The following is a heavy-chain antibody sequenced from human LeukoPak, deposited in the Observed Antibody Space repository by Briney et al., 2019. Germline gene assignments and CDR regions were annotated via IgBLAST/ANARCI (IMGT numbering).Heavy chain of an antibody. CDR2: IYYSGIT. Sequence: SETLSLTCTVSGGSINSYYWSWIRQPPGKGLEWIGYIYYSGITKFNPSLMSRVTISIDTSKNQFPLKLNSVTAADTAVYYCARSSHLWGPGTLVIVSS. J-gene: IGHJ5*02. V-gene: IGHV4-59*01. D-gene: IGHD3-10*01. CDR1: GGSINSYY. CDR3: ARSSHL.